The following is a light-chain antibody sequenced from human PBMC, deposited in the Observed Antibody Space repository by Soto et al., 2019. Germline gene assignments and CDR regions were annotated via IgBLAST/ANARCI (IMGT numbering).Light chain of an antibody. CDR2: GAS. CDR1: PTARSY. V-gene: IGKV3-20*01. J-gene: IGKJ1*01. Sequence: EIVLTQSPATLSLSPGERATLSCRASPTARSYLAWYRQKPGQAPRLLIYGASSRATGIPDRFSGSGSGTDFTLTISRLEPEDFAVYYCQQYGSSPGTFGQGTKVDI. CDR3: QQYGSSPGT.